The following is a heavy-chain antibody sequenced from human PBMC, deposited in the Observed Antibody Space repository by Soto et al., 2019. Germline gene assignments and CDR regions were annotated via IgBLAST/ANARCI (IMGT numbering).Heavy chain of an antibody. D-gene: IGHD3-3*01. CDR3: ARGNYDFWSGYYYFNL. CDR2: ISDSSSYI. J-gene: IGHJ2*01. Sequence: EVQLVESGGGLVKPGGSLRLSCAASGFSFNTQSMNWVRQAPGKGLEWVSSISDSSSYIYYADSVRGRFTISRDNAKNSLLLQMNSLRAEDTAVYFCARGNYDFWSGYYYFNLWGRGTLVIVSS. V-gene: IGHV3-21*02. CDR1: GFSFNTQS.